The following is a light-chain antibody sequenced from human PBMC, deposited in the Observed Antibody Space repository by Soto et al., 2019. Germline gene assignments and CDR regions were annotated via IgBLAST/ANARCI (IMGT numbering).Light chain of an antibody. V-gene: IGKV3-20*01. Sequence: EIVLTQSPGTLPLSPGERATLSCRASQIIYSNYLAWYQQKPGQAPRLLIYDAATRAAGIPDRFSGSGSGTDFSLTINRLEPEDFAVYYCQQYSSSVWTFGQGTKVEIK. CDR2: DAA. CDR1: QIIYSNY. J-gene: IGKJ1*01. CDR3: QQYSSSVWT.